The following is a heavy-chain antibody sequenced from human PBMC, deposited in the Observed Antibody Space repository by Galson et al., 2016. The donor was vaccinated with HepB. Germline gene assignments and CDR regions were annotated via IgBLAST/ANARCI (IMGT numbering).Heavy chain of an antibody. CDR3: ARVGVGSSLDY. J-gene: IGHJ4*02. CDR2: TSNTGNTI. V-gene: IGHV3-48*02. Sequence: SLRLSCAASGFTFSDFSMIWVRQAPGKGLQWVSYTSNTGNTIYYADSVKGRFTISRDNAKNSLLLQMNSLRDEDTAVYYSARVGVGSSLDYWGQGALVTVSS. D-gene: IGHD6-13*01. CDR1: GFTFSDFS.